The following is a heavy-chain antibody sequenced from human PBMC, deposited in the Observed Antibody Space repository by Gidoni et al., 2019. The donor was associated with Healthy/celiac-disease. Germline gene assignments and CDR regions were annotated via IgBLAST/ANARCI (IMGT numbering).Heavy chain of an antibody. D-gene: IGHD3-22*01. CDR3: ARGTYDSSGYCLDY. CDR1: GSHFSSYA. J-gene: IGHJ4*02. CDR2: IIPIFGTA. V-gene: IGHV1-69*01. Sequence: QVQLVQSGAEVKKPGSSVKVSCKASGSHFSSYAISWVRQAPGQGLEWIGGIIPIFGTANDAQKFQGRVTITADESTSTAYMELSSLRSEDTAVYYCARGTYDSSGYCLDYWGQGTLVTVSS.